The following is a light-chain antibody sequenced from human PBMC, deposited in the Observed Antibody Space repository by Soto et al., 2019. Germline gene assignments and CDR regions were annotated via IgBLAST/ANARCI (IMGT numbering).Light chain of an antibody. CDR3: QQYHNWPPIT. V-gene: IGKV3-20*01. CDR2: GAS. Sequence: EIVLTQSPGTLSLSPGGRATLSCRASQSVSSSYLAWYQQKPGQAPRLVIYGASSRATGIPDRFSGSGSGTEFTLTISNLQSEDFAVYFCQQYHNWPPITFGQGTRLEIK. J-gene: IGKJ5*01. CDR1: QSVSSSY.